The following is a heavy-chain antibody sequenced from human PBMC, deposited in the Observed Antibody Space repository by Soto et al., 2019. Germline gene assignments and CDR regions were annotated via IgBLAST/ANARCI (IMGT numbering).Heavy chain of an antibody. J-gene: IGHJ6*02. CDR3: ARALYGSGVLDV. Sequence: PSETLSLTCTVSGGSVISYYWSCIRQPPGKALEWIGTIYYSGSTTYNPSLKSRVTISVDTSKNQFSLKLGSVTAADTAVYFCARALYGSGVLDVWGQGTTVTVSS. CDR1: GGSVISYY. D-gene: IGHD3-10*01. V-gene: IGHV4-59*02. CDR2: IYYSGST.